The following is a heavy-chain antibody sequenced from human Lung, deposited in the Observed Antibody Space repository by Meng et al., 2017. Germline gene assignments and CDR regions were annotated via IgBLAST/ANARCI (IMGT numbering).Heavy chain of an antibody. CDR1: GSSSNSRTW. V-gene: IGHV4-4*02. CDR2: IYHSGNT. CDR3: ARFDISSSGRGDY. Sequence: VLVEAWGRWVVQAAGTLTLSGAVCGSSSNSRTWWSRVRQATGMGLDGFGEIYHSGNTTYNPPLESRGTISVKKSKNQFPLQVYSVTAADTATYYCARFDISSSGRGDYWGQGILVTVSS. J-gene: IGHJ4*02. D-gene: IGHD1-26*01.